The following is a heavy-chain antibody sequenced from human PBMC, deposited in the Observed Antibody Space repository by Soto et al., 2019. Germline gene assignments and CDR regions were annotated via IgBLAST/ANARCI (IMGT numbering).Heavy chain of an antibody. D-gene: IGHD2-15*01. Sequence: QVQLQESGPGLVKPSQTLSITCTVSGSSISSGSYYWSWLRQHPGKGLEWIGYIYHSGSTYYNPSLKSRATISLDTSKNQFSLKLSSVTAADTAVYYWARDYMAVVDWGQGTLVTVSS. CDR1: GSSISSGSYY. CDR2: IYHSGST. J-gene: IGHJ4*02. CDR3: ARDYMAVVD. V-gene: IGHV4-31*03.